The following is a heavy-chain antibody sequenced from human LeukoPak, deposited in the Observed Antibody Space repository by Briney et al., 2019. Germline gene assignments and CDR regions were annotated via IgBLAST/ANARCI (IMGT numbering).Heavy chain of an antibody. V-gene: IGHV3-23*01. Sequence: GGSLRLSCAASGFTFSNSAMTWVRQAPGKGLEWVSAISGSGGSIYYADSVKGRFTISRDNAKNSLYLQMNSLRAEDTAVYYCARDQGSSGWQPNWFDPWGQGTLVTVSS. CDR1: GFTFSNSA. CDR2: ISGSGGSI. J-gene: IGHJ5*02. CDR3: ARDQGSSGWQPNWFDP. D-gene: IGHD6-19*01.